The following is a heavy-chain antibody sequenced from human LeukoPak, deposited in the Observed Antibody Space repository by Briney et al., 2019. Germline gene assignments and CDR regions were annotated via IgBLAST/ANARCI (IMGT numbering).Heavy chain of an antibody. J-gene: IGHJ4*02. Sequence: GGSLRLSCAASGFTFSSYSMGWVRQPPGKGLEWVSAMTASGGNTYYADSVKGRFTISRDNSKNTLYLQVNSLRAEDTAVYYCAKGNGYSYGRYYFDYWGQGTLVTVSS. CDR1: GFTFSSYS. V-gene: IGHV3-23*01. CDR3: AKGNGYSYGRYYFDY. D-gene: IGHD5-18*01. CDR2: MTASGGNT.